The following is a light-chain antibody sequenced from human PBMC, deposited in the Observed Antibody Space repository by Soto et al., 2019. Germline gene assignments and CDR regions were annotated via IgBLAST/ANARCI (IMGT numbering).Light chain of an antibody. CDR3: QQYGSSPQT. CDR2: GAS. CDR1: RSVSSDY. V-gene: IGKV3-20*01. J-gene: IGKJ1*01. Sequence: EIVLTQSPGTLSLSPGERPTLSCRASRSVSSDYLAWYQQKPGQAPRLLIHGASNRATGIPDRFSGRGSGTDFTLTISRLEPEDFAVYYCQQYGSSPQTFGQGTKVDIK.